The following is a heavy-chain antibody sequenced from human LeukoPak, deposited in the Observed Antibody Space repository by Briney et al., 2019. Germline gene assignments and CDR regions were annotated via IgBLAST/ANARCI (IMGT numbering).Heavy chain of an antibody. Sequence: PGGSLRLSCAASGFTFSYHCMNWVRQAPGKGLEWVASISSSSSYIYYADSVKGRFTISRDNAKNSLYLQMNSLRAEDTAVYYCARDRVPARWGQGTMVTVSS. D-gene: IGHD2-2*01. CDR1: GFTFSYHC. CDR3: ARDRVPAR. J-gene: IGHJ3*01. V-gene: IGHV3-21*01. CDR2: ISSSSSYI.